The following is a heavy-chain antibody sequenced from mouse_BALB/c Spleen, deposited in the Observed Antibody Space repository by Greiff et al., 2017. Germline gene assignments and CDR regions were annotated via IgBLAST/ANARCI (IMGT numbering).Heavy chain of an antibody. Sequence: EVKLVESGPGLVKPSQSLSLTCTVTGYSITSDYAWNWIRQFPGNKLEWMGYISYSGSTSYNPSLKSRISITRDTSKNQFFLQLNSVTTEDTATYYCAREDFYFDYWGQGTTLTVSS. CDR1: GYSITSDYA. J-gene: IGHJ2*01. CDR2: ISYSGST. CDR3: AREDFYFDY. V-gene: IGHV3-2*02.